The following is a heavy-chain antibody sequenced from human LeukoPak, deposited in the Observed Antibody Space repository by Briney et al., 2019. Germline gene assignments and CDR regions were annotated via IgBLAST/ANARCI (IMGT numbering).Heavy chain of an antibody. Sequence: GGSLRLSCAASGFTFSSYSMNWVRQAPGKGLEWVSSISSESTYIFYADSVKGRFTISRDNSKNTLYLQMNSLRAEDTAVYYCVRDDDRPDNGLDYWGQGTLVTVSS. CDR3: VRDDDRPDNGLDY. V-gene: IGHV3-21*01. CDR2: ISSESTYI. J-gene: IGHJ4*02. CDR1: GFTFSSYS. D-gene: IGHD3-22*01.